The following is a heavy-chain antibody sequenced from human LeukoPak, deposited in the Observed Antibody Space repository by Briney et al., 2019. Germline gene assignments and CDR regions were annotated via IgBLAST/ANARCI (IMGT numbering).Heavy chain of an antibody. CDR2: FDPEGGET. D-gene: IGHD3-3*01. CDR3: ATGLLSVRRGYYGMDV. V-gene: IGHV1-24*01. J-gene: IGHJ6*02. Sequence: ASVKVSCKVSGYTLTELSMHWVRQAPGKGLEWMGGFDPEGGETIYAQKFQGRVTMTEDTSTDTAYMELSSLRSEDTAVYYCATGLLSVRRGYYGMDVWGQGTTVTVSS. CDR1: GYTLTELS.